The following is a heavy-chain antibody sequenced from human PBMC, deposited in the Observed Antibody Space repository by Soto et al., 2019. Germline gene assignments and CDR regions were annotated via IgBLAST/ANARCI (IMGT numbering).Heavy chain of an antibody. Sequence: QTRSRTYCISGDHFSRNTAACNWIRPSPSRGLEWLGRTYYTSKWYNNYATSMKSRITINSDTSKNQVSLQLNSVTPEDTAVYYCARGSHYYYGMDLWGQGTTVTVS. CDR3: ARGSHYYYGMDL. CDR1: GDHFSRNTAA. CDR2: TYYTSKWYN. D-gene: IGHD3-10*01. J-gene: IGHJ6*02. V-gene: IGHV6-1*01.